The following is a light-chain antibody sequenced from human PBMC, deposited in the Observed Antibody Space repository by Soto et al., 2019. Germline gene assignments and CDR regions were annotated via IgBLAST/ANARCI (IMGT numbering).Light chain of an antibody. J-gene: IGKJ1*01. V-gene: IGKV3-20*01. CDR2: DAS. CDR3: QDYGSSEWT. Sequence: EIVLTQSPATLSLSPGERATLSCMASQSVSSYLAWYQQKPGQAPRLLIYDASTRASGIPERFSGSGSGTDFTLTISRLAPEDFAVYYCQDYGSSEWTFGQGTKVDIK. CDR1: QSVSSY.